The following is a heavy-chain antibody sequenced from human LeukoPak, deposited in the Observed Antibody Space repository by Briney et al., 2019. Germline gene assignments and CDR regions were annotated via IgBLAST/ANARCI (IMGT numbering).Heavy chain of an antibody. Sequence: SETPSLTCTVSGGSVSSGSYYWSWIRQPPGKELEYIGYIYASGTTNYNPSLKSRVTILLDMSKNQFSLRLSSVTAADTAVYYCARGRIAVAGTKNYFDYWGQGTLVTVSS. CDR2: IYASGTT. V-gene: IGHV4-61*01. D-gene: IGHD6-19*01. J-gene: IGHJ4*02. CDR3: ARGRIAVAGTKNYFDY. CDR1: GGSVSSGSYY.